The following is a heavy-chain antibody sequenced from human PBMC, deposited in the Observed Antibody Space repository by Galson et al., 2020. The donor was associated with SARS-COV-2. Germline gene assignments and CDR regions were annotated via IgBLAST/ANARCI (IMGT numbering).Heavy chain of an antibody. J-gene: IGHJ4*02. V-gene: IGHV3-11*06. D-gene: IGHD2-8*01. CDR3: ARGSRCIKGVCTGDHFDL. CDR1: GFTLNDYY. CDR2: ISSSSSYT. Sequence: GGSLRLSCAASGFTLNDYYMNWIRQAPGKGLEWVSYISSSSSYTNYADSVKGRFTISKDNAKNSLHLQMNSLRVEDTAIYYCARGSRCIKGVCTGDHFDLWGQGTLVTVSS.